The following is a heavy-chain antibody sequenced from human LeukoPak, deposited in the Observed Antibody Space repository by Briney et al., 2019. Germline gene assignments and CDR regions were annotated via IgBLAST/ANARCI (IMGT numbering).Heavy chain of an antibody. CDR2: ISWNSGSI. Sequence: GRSLRLSCAASGFTFDDYAMHWVRQAPGQGLEWVSGISWNSGSIGYADSVKGRFTISRDNAKNSLYLQMNSLRAEDMALYYCAKGYSNYLGVVDYWGQGTLVTVSS. D-gene: IGHD4-11*01. CDR3: AKGYSNYLGVVDY. V-gene: IGHV3-9*03. J-gene: IGHJ4*02. CDR1: GFTFDDYA.